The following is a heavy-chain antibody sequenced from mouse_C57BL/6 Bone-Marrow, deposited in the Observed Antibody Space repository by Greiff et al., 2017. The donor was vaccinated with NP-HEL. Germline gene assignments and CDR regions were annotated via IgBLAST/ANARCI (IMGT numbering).Heavy chain of an antibody. J-gene: IGHJ1*03. CDR3: ARPPIYYYGSGPFWYFDV. CDR1: GYTFTDYY. CDR2: INPNNGGT. V-gene: IGHV1-26*01. Sequence: VQLQQSGPELVKPGASVKISCKASGYTFTDYYMNWVKQSHGKSLEWIGDINPNNGGTSYNQKFKGKATLTVDKSSSTDYMGLRSLTSEDSAVYYCARPPIYYYGSGPFWYFDVWGTGTTVTVSS. D-gene: IGHD1-1*01.